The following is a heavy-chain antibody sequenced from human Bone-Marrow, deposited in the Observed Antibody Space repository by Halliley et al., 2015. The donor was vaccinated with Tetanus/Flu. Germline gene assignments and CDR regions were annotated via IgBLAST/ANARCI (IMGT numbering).Heavy chain of an antibody. D-gene: IGHD3-9*01. J-gene: IGHJ4*02. Sequence: RGWIGKIFHSGSTNYTPPPKSRVPISVAKSKNQFSLKLGSVTAADTAVYYCAVYDILTGLGYWGQGTLVTVSS. CDR2: IFHSGST. CDR3: AVYDILTGLGY. V-gene: IGHV4-4*02.